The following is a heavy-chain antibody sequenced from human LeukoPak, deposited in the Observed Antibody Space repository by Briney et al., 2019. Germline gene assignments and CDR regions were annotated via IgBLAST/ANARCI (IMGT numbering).Heavy chain of an antibody. J-gene: IGHJ4*02. D-gene: IGHD2-21*01. CDR1: GGSVSSGSYY. V-gene: IGHV4-61*01. Sequence: NASETLSLTCTVSGGSVSSGSYYWSWIRQPPGKGLEWIGYIYYSGSTNYNPSLKSRVTISVDTSKNQFSLKLSSVTAADTAVYYCARGYTVISDPAFDYWGQGTLVTVSS. CDR2: IYYSGST. CDR3: ARGYTVISDPAFDY.